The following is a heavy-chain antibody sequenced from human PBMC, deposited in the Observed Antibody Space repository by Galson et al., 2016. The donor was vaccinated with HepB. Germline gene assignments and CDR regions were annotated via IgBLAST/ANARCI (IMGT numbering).Heavy chain of an antibody. CDR2: VSDDGSNK. CDR3: AKVGIMGASDDAFDM. Sequence: SLRLSCAASGFTFSDYSIHWVRQAPGQGLEWVAVVSDDGSNKYYADSVKGRITISRDNSQNTVYLQMNSLRAEDTAVYYCAKVGIMGASDDAFDMWGQGTMVTVSS. D-gene: IGHD1-26*01. V-gene: IGHV3-30*04. J-gene: IGHJ3*02. CDR1: GFTFSDYS.